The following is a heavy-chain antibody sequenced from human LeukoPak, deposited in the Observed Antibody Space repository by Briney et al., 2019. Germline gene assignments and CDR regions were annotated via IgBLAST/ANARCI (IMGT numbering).Heavy chain of an antibody. D-gene: IGHD2-2*01. J-gene: IGHJ5*02. CDR2: IYYSGST. V-gene: IGHV4-39*01. CDR3: ARLRPFRIVVVPAAIFWFDP. Sequence: SETLSLTCTVSGGSISSSSYYWGWIRQPPGKGLEWIGSIYYSGSTYYNPSLKSRVTISVDTSKNQFSLKLSSVTAADTAVYYCARLRPFRIVVVPAAIFWFDPWGQGTLVTVSS. CDR1: GGSISSSSYY.